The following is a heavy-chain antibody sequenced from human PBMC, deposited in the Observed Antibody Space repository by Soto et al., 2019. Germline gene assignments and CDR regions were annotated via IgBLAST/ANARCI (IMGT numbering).Heavy chain of an antibody. Sequence: QVQLVQSGAEVKKPGASVKVSCKASGYTVTAYYVHWVRQAPGQGLEWMGWINPNSGGTNYAQKFQGGVTMTRDTSISTVYMELSRPRFDDTAVYYCARMIAASGHYGMDVWGQGTTVTVSS. J-gene: IGHJ6*02. CDR3: ARMIAASGHYGMDV. CDR2: INPNSGGT. D-gene: IGHD6-13*01. CDR1: GYTVTAYY. V-gene: IGHV1-2*02.